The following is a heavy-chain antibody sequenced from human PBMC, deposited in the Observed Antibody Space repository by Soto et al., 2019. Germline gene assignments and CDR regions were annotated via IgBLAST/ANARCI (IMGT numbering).Heavy chain of an antibody. CDR1: GGSISSGGYY. D-gene: IGHD2-15*01. J-gene: IGHJ4*02. Sequence: SETLSLTCTVSGGSISSGGYYWSWIRQHPGKCLEWIGYIYYSVSTYYNPSLKSRVTISVDTSKNQFSLKLSSVTAADTAVYYCATYCSGGSCYLDYWGQGTLVTVSS. CDR2: IYYSVST. CDR3: ATYCSGGSCYLDY. V-gene: IGHV4-31*03.